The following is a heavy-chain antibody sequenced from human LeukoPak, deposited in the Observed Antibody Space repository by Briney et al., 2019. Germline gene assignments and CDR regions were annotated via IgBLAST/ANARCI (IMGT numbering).Heavy chain of an antibody. J-gene: IGHJ5*02. V-gene: IGHV3-23*01. CDR3: AKWYYSDSSGSHNWFDP. D-gene: IGHD3-22*01. CDR1: GFTFSSYA. CDR2: ISGSGGST. Sequence: GGSLRLSCAASGFTFSSYATSWVRQAPGKGLEWVSAISGSGGSTYYADSVKGRFTISRDNSKNTLYLQMNSLRAEDTAVYYCAKWYYSDSSGSHNWFDPWGQGTLVTVSS.